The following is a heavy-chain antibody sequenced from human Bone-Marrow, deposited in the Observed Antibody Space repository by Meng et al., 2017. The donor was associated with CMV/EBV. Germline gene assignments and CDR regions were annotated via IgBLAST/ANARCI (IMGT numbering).Heavy chain of an antibody. D-gene: IGHD1-26*01. CDR3: ARENKRELLPLDY. CDR2: ISYDGSNK. J-gene: IGHJ4*02. V-gene: IGHV3-30*04. Sequence: GGPLRLSCAASGFTFSSYAMHWVRQAPGKGLEWVAVISYDGSNKYYADSVKGRFTISRDNSKNTLHLQMNSLRAEDTAVYYCARENKRELLPLDYWGQGTLVTVSS. CDR1: GFTFSSYA.